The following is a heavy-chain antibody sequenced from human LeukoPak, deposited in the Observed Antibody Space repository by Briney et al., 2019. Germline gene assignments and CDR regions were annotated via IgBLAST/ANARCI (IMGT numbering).Heavy chain of an antibody. D-gene: IGHD3-10*01. V-gene: IGHV3-23*01. CDR3: AKSYYYGSGTDY. CDR2: ISGSGGGT. J-gene: IGHJ4*02. CDR1: GFTFSSCA. Sequence: GGSLRLSCAASGFTFSSCAMSWVRQAPGKGLEWVSAISGSGGGTYYADSVKGRFTISRDNSKNTLYLQMNSLRAEDTAVYYCAKSYYYGSGTDYWGQGTLVTVSS.